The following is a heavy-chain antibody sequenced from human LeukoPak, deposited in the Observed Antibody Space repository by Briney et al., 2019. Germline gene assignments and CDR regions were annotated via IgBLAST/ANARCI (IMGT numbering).Heavy chain of an antibody. D-gene: IGHD3-22*01. CDR1: GGSISSYY. CDR2: IYYSGST. Sequence: SETLSLTCTVSGGSISSYYWSWIRQPPGKGLEWIGYIYYSGSTNYNPSLKSRVTISVDTSKNQFSLKLSSVTAADTAVYYCARDYYDSSAYSYYYYMDVWGKGTTVTISS. CDR3: ARDYYDSSAYSYYYYMDV. V-gene: IGHV4-59*01. J-gene: IGHJ6*03.